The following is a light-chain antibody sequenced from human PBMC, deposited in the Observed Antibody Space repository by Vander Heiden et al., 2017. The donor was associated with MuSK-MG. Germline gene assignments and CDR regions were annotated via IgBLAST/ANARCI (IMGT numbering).Light chain of an antibody. CDR2: AAS. CDR1: QYINTY. J-gene: IGKJ1*01. CDR3: QQSYSTPRT. V-gene: IGKV1-39*01. Sequence: DIQMTQSPSSLSASVGDRVTITCRASQYINTYLNWYQLKPGKAPNLLIYAASSLQSGVPSRFIGSGSGTDFTLTISSLHPDDFATYYCQQSYSTPRTFGQGTKVEIK.